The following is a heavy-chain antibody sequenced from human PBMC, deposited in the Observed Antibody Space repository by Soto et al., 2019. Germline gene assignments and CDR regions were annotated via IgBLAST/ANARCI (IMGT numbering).Heavy chain of an antibody. Sequence: GGSLRLSWAASGVTFSPYSMNWVRQAPGKGLEWVSYISGSGNSIHYADSVKGRFTISRDNAKNSLYLQMNSLRAEDTAVYYCARGRAGIYSDYWGQGTLVTVSS. CDR3: ARGRAGIYSDY. J-gene: IGHJ4*02. CDR1: GVTFSPYS. D-gene: IGHD1-26*01. CDR2: ISGSGNSI. V-gene: IGHV3-48*01.